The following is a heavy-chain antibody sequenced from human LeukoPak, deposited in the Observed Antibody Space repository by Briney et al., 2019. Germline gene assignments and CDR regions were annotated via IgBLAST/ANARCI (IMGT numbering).Heavy chain of an antibody. D-gene: IGHD7-27*01. CDR1: GYTFTGYY. J-gene: IGHJ4*02. CDR3: ARDLSSTSNWELDY. Sequence: SVKVSCKASGYTFTGYYMHWVRQAPGQGLEWMGRIIPIFGTTNYAQKFQGRVTITTDESTNTAYMELSSLRSEDTAVYYCARDLSSTSNWELDYWGQGTLVTVSS. CDR2: IIPIFGTT. V-gene: IGHV1-69*05.